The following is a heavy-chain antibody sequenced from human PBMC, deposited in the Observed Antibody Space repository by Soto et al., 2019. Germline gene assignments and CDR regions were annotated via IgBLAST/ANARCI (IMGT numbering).Heavy chain of an antibody. V-gene: IGHV3-30*18. J-gene: IGHJ4*02. CDR1: GFTFSSYG. D-gene: IGHD3-3*01. CDR3: AKDPIRLGDLEWEALIDY. Sequence: ESGGGVVQPGRSLRLSCAASGFTFSSYGMHWVRQAPGKGLEWVAVISYDGSNKYYADSVKGRFTISRDNSKNTLYLQMNSLRAEDTAVYYCAKDPIRLGDLEWEALIDYWGQGTLVTVSS. CDR2: ISYDGSNK.